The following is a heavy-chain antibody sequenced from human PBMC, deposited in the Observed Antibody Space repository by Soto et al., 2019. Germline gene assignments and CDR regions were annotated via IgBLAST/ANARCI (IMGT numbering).Heavy chain of an antibody. Sequence: GGSLRLSCAASGFTFSSYGMHWVRQAPGKGLEWVAVISYDGSNKYYADSVKGRFTISRDNSKNTLYLQMNSLRAEDTAVYYCAKTYYYDSSGYYDYWGRGTLVTVSS. CDR1: GFTFSSYG. J-gene: IGHJ4*02. CDR3: AKTYYYDSSGYYDY. CDR2: ISYDGSNK. V-gene: IGHV3-30*18. D-gene: IGHD3-22*01.